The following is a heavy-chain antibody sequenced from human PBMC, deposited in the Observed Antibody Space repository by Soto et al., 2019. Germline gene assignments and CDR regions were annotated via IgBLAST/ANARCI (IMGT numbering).Heavy chain of an antibody. CDR1: GFTFSSYN. J-gene: IGHJ6*03. D-gene: IGHD4-17*01. V-gene: IGHV3-21*06. CDR2: LSSSSSYI. Sequence: EVQLVESGGGLVKPGGSLRLSCAASGFTFSSYNMNWVRQAPGKGLEWVSSLSSSSSYIYYADSVKGRFTISRDNAKNPLSLQMNSLRAEDTAAYYGAGGRIMYGDSRSMNVGGKGTSVTVS. CDR3: AGGRIMYGDSRSMNV.